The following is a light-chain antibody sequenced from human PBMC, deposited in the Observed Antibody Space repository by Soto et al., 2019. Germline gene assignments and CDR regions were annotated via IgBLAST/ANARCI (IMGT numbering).Light chain of an antibody. CDR3: QQYNNLRGT. CDR1: QSVSSN. V-gene: IGKV3-15*01. J-gene: IGKJ1*01. Sequence: EIVMTQSPATLSVSPGERATLSCRASQSVSSNLAWYQQKPGQAPRLLIYGASTRATGIPARFSGSGSGTELTLTISSLPSEDFAVYYCQQYNNLRGTVGQGTKVDIK. CDR2: GAS.